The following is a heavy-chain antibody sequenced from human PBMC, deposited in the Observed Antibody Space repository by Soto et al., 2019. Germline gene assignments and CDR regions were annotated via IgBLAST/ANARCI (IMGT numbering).Heavy chain of an antibody. CDR1: GFSFSDYG. CDR3: ARDEGRATADVPLGKGLDV. D-gene: IGHD3-10*02. J-gene: IGHJ6*02. Sequence: QVHLVESGGGVVKPGTSLRLSCAASGFSFSDYGMHWVRQAPGQGLEWLTSIWFVASHEYYADSVKGRFTISRDNSNNTLYLQLNSLSADVTAVYFCARDEGRATADVPLGKGLDVWGQGTAVTVSS. V-gene: IGHV3-33*01. CDR2: IWFVASHE.